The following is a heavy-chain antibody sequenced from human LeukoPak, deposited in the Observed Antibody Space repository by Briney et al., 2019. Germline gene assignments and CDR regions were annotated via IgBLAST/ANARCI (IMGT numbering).Heavy chain of an antibody. D-gene: IGHD3-10*01. CDR1: GFTFSSYW. J-gene: IGHJ4*02. CDR3: AKGLPGFGDLLDVWNY. V-gene: IGHV3-74*01. Sequence: PGGSLRLSCEASGFTFSSYWMHWVRQIPGKGLMWVSRIESNGLTLYADSVRDRFTISRDNSKNTLYLQMNSLRAEDTALYYCAKGLPGFGDLLDVWNYWGQGILVTVSS. CDR2: IESNGLT.